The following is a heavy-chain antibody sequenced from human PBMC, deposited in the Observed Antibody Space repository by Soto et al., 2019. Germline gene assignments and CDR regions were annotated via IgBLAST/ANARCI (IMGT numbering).Heavy chain of an antibody. D-gene: IGHD5-12*01. V-gene: IGHV3-33*01. CDR2: IWYDGSNK. CDR1: GFTFSSYG. CDR3: ARDHGGYARGAFDY. J-gene: IGHJ4*02. Sequence: GESLKISCAASGFTFSSYGMHWVRQAPGKGLEWVAVIWYDGSNKYYADSVKGRFTISRDNSKNTLYLQMNSLRAEDTAVYYCARDHGGYARGAFDYWGQGTLVTVSS.